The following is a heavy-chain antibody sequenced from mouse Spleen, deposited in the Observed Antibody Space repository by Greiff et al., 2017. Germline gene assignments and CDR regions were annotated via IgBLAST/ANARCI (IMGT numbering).Heavy chain of an antibody. CDR1: GFSLTSYG. D-gene: IGHD3-2*01. Sequence: QVQLKESGPGLVAPSQSLSITCTISGFSLTSYGVHWVRQPPGKGLEWLVVIWSDGSTTYNSALKSRLSISKDNSKSQVFLKMNSLQTDDTAMYYCARQDSSGYVAMDYWGQGTSVTVSS. CDR3: ARQDSSGYVAMDY. J-gene: IGHJ4*01. V-gene: IGHV2-6-1*01. CDR2: IWSDGST.